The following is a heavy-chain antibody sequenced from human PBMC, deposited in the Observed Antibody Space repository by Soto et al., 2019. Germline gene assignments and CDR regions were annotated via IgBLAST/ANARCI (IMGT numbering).Heavy chain of an antibody. J-gene: IGHJ6*02. CDR2: TYYSGST. CDR1: GGYISSSSYY. CDR3: ARRAKQLDYDSWSGYWATPYYYYYGMDV. D-gene: IGHD3-3*01. Sequence: PSETLSLTCTVSGGYISSSSYYWGWINKPPGKGLEWIGSTYYSGSTYYNPSLKSRVTISVDTSKNQFSLKLSSVTAADTAVYYCARRAKQLDYDSWSGYWATPYYYYYGMDVWGQGTTVTVSS. V-gene: IGHV4-39*01.